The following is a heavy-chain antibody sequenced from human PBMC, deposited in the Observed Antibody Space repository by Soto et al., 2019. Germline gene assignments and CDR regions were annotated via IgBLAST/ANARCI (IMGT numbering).Heavy chain of an antibody. Sequence: SVKVSCKASGYSITRYLMYWVRQAPGQRLEWMGWINAGNGDTKFSQRFQGRVTITRDTSASTAYMELSSLRSEDTAVYYCARAGYCVSTSCHSFDYWGQGTLVTVSS. V-gene: IGHV1-3*01. CDR3: ARAGYCVSTSCHSFDY. CDR2: INAGNGDT. J-gene: IGHJ4*02. CDR1: GYSITRYL. D-gene: IGHD2-2*01.